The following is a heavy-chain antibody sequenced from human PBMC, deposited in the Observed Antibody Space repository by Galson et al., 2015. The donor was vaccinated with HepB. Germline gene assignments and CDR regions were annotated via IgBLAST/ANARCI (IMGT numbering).Heavy chain of an antibody. CDR1: GFSFSSYE. V-gene: IGHV3-48*03. J-gene: IGHJ4*02. CDR3: VRDGIYCGGGSCHPY. CDR2: ISRGAGTT. Sequence: SLRLSCAASGFSFSSYEMHWVRQAPGKGLEWVSYISRGAGTTFHADSVKGRFTISRDDAKSSLYLQMNSLRAEDTAVYCCVRDGIYCGGGSCHPYWGQGALVTVSS. D-gene: IGHD2-21*01.